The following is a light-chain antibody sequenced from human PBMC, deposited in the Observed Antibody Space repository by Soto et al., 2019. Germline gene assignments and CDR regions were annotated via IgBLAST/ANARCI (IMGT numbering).Light chain of an antibody. V-gene: IGKV1-12*01. Sequence: DIQMTQSPSSVSASAVERVTITFRASQAIGLWLAWFQQKPGKAPKLLIYAASTLQSGVSSRFSGRGSGTAFTLTISSLQPEDFATYYCQQADSFPWTFGQGTKVDNK. CDR3: QQADSFPWT. CDR1: QAIGLW. CDR2: AAS. J-gene: IGKJ1*01.